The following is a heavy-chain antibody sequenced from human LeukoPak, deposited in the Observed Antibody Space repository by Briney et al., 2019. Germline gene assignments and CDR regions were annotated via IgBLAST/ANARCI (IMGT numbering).Heavy chain of an antibody. V-gene: IGHV3-30*02. J-gene: IGHJ4*02. CDR1: GFTFSSYG. CDR2: IRFDGNNK. Sequence: GGSLRLSCAASGFTFSSYGMHWVRQAPGKGLEWVAFIRFDGNNKYYADSVKGRFTISRDNAKNSLYLQMNRLRAEDAAVYYCASDGDYDYWGQGTLVTVSS. CDR3: ASDGDYDY. D-gene: IGHD4-17*01.